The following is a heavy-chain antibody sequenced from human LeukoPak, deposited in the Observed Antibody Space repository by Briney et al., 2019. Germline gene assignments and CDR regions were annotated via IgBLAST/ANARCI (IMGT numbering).Heavy chain of an antibody. J-gene: IGHJ3*02. CDR2: INHSGST. CDR3: ARPGGWGTDAFDI. V-gene: IGHV4-34*01. D-gene: IGHD3-16*01. Sequence: SETLSLTCAVYGGSFSGYYWSWIRQPPGKGLEWIGEINHSGSTNYNPSLKSRVTISVDTSKNQFSLKLSSVTAADTAVYYCARPGGWGTDAFDIWGQGTMVTVSS. CDR1: GGSFSGYY.